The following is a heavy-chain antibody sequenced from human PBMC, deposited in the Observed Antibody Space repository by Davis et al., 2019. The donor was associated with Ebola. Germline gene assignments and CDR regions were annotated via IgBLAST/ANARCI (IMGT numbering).Heavy chain of an antibody. CDR2: IYYSGST. CDR1: GFSLSTSGMC. J-gene: IGHJ4*02. V-gene: IGHV4-61*08. D-gene: IGHD6-19*01. Sequence: SGPTLVKPTQTLTLTYTVSGFSLSTSGMCVSWIRQPPGKGLEWIGYIYYSGSTNYNPSLKRRVTISVDTSKNQFSLKLSSVTAADTAVYYCASLDAVAGTGGLDYWGQGTLVTVSS. CDR3: ASLDAVAGTGGLDY.